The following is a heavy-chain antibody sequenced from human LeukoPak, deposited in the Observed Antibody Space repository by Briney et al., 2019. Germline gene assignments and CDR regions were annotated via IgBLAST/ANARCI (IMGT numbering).Heavy chain of an antibody. CDR2: ITPVIETA. Sequence: SVKVSCKTSGGTFLSHIFSWVRQAPGHGLEWIGKITPVIETAKYAQTFQGRVTMTTDTSTSTAYMELRSLRSDDTAVYYCARVAVAGFDYWGQGTLVTVSS. CDR3: ARVAVAGFDY. D-gene: IGHD6-19*01. V-gene: IGHV1-69*08. CDR1: GGTFLSHI. J-gene: IGHJ4*02.